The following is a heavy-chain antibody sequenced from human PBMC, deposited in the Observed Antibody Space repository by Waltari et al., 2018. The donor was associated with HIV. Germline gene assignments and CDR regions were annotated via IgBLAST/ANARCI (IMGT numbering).Heavy chain of an antibody. J-gene: IGHJ4*02. CDR1: GFIFRSYA. D-gene: IGHD3-22*01. Sequence: EVQLLESGGDLQQPGGSLRLSCAAYGFIFRSYAMSWVRQAPGRGLEWVSAINGGTTGTFYAYSVKGRFTISRDSSKNTLYLQMNSLRAEDTAVYYCAKDRSYDSSGYFDYWGEGTLVTVSS. CDR2: INGGTTGT. CDR3: AKDRSYDSSGYFDY. V-gene: IGHV3-23*01.